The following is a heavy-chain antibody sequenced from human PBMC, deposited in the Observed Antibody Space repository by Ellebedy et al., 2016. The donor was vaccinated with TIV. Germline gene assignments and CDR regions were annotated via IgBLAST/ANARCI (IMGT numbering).Heavy chain of an antibody. J-gene: IGHJ5*02. CDR2: VFYNGNN. V-gene: IGHV4-59*08. CDR1: GVSIRSYY. Sequence: MPSETLSLTCDVSGVSIRSYYWGWIRQPPGRGLEWIGYVFYNGNNYYNPSLKSRFTMSVDSSRNQFSLSLTSVTAADTAVYYCARRQGPGSSLDPWGQGILVTVSS. D-gene: IGHD7-27*01. CDR3: ARRQGPGSSLDP.